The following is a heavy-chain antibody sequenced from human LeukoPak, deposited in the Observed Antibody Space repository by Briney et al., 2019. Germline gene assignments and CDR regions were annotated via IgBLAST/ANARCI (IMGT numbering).Heavy chain of an antibody. Sequence: ASVKVSCKASGYTFTSYDVNWVRQATGQGLEWMGWMNPNSGNTGYAQKFQGRVTITRNTSISTAYMELSSLRSEDTAVYYCATQTHDFWSGYRYYYYMDVWGKGTTVTVSS. V-gene: IGHV1-8*03. J-gene: IGHJ6*03. D-gene: IGHD3-3*01. CDR1: GYTFTSYD. CDR2: MNPNSGNT. CDR3: ATQTHDFWSGYRYYYYMDV.